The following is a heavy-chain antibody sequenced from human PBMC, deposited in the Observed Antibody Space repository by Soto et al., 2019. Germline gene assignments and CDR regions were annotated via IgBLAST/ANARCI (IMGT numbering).Heavy chain of an antibody. V-gene: IGHV3-7*05. Sequence: GGSLRLSCAASGFTFSSYWMSWVRQAPGKGLEWVANIKQDGSEKYYVDSVKGRFTISRDNAKNSLYLQMNSLRAEDTAVYYCASFYDFWSGPDAFDIWGQGTMVTVSS. CDR3: ASFYDFWSGPDAFDI. J-gene: IGHJ3*02. CDR1: GFTFSSYW. CDR2: IKQDGSEK. D-gene: IGHD3-3*01.